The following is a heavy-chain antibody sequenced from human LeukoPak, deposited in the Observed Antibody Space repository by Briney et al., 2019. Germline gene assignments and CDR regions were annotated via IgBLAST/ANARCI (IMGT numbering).Heavy chain of an antibody. CDR3: ARVDSSGWSCVEWEFDY. J-gene: IGHJ4*02. CDR1: GYTFTSYG. Sequence: GASVKVSCKASGYTFTSYGISWVRQAPGQGPEWMGWISAYNGNTNYAQKLQGRVTMTTDTSTSTAYMELRSLRSDDTAVYYCARVDSSGWSCVEWEFDYWGQGTLVSVSS. D-gene: IGHD6-19*01. CDR2: ISAYNGNT. V-gene: IGHV1-18*01.